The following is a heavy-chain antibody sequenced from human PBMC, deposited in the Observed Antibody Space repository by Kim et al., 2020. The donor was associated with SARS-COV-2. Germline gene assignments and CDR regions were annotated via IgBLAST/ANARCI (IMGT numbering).Heavy chain of an antibody. J-gene: IGHJ4*02. CDR3: ASRTQSSTWYFDY. D-gene: IGHD6-13*01. V-gene: IGHV4-39*01. Sequence: SNPSLKSRVTLSVDTSKNQFSLKLTSVTAADTAVYYCASRTQSSTWYFDYWGQGTLVTVSS.